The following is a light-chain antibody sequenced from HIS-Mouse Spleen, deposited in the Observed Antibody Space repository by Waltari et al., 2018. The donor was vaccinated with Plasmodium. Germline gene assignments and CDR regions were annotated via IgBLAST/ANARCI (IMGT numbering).Light chain of an antibody. J-gene: IGLJ3*02. CDR2: QDS. V-gene: IGLV3-1*01. CDR1: TLGDKY. CDR3: QAWDSSTWV. Sequence: SYELTPPPSVSVSPGQTASITRSGDTLGDKYACWYQQKPGQSPVLVIYQDSKRPSGIPERFSGSNSGNTATLTISGTQAMDEADYYCQAWDSSTWVFGGGTKLTVL.